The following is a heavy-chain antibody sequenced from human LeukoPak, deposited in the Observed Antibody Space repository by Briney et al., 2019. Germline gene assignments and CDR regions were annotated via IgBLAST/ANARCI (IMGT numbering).Heavy chain of an antibody. CDR2: ISAYNGNT. CDR1: GYTFTSYG. D-gene: IGHD3-10*01. J-gene: IGHJ6*03. Sequence: GASVKVSCKASGYTFTSYGISWVRQAPGQGLEWMGWISAYNGNTNYAQKLQGRVTMTTDTSTSTAYMELSSLRSEDTAVYYCATAYGSGVYYMDVWGKGTTVTVSS. V-gene: IGHV1-18*01. CDR3: ATAYGSGVYYMDV.